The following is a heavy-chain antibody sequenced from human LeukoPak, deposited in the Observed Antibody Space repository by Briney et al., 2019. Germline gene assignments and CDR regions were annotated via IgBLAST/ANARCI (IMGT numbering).Heavy chain of an antibody. CDR3: ARRTNPGNYWYFDL. V-gene: IGHV4-59*01. CDR2: IYSSGST. D-gene: IGHD1-7*01. Sequence: SETLSLTCTVSGGSINSYYWSWIRQPAGKGLEWIGYIYSSGSTNYNPSLKSRVTISVDTSKNQFSLNLSSVTAADTAVYYCARRTNPGNYWYFDLWGRGTLVTVSS. CDR1: GGSINSYY. J-gene: IGHJ2*01.